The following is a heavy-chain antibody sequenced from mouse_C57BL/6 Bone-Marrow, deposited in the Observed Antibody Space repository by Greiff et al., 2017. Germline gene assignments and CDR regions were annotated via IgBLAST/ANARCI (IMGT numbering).Heavy chain of an antibody. CDR1: GFTFSDYG. V-gene: IGHV5-17*01. J-gene: IGHJ3*01. D-gene: IGHD3-2*02. CDR2: ISSGSSTI. Sequence: EVQGVESGGGLVKPGGSLKLSCAASGFTFSDYGMHWVRQAPEKGLAWVAYISSGSSTIYYADTVKGRFTISRDNAKNTLFLQMTSLRSEDTAMYYCAREGQLRLRFAYWGQGTLVTVSA. CDR3: AREGQLRLRFAY.